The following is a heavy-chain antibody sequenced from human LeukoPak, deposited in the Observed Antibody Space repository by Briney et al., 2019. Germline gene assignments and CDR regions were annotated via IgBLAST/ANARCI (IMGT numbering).Heavy chain of an antibody. J-gene: IGHJ6*02. V-gene: IGHV3-33*08. D-gene: IGHD6-19*01. CDR3: ARDYSAYSSGWYDYYGMDV. CDR1: GFTFSSYS. Sequence: GGSLRLSCAASGFTFSSYSMNWVRQAPGKGLEWVAVIWYDGSNKYYADSVKGRFTISRDNSKNTLYLQMNSLRAEDTAVYYCARDYSAYSSGWYDYYGMDVWGQGTTVTVSS. CDR2: IWYDGSNK.